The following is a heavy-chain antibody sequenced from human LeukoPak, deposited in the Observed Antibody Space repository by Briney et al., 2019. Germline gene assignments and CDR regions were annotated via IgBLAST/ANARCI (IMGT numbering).Heavy chain of an antibody. D-gene: IGHD3-16*01. CDR3: ARGPGGMRYFDY. Sequence: PGRSLRLSCAASGFTFSSYSMNWVRQAPGKGLEWVSYIRSSSSTIYYADSVRGRFTISRDNAKNSLYLQMNSLRAEDTAVYYCARGPGGMRYFDYWGQGTLVTVSS. CDR1: GFTFSSYS. J-gene: IGHJ4*02. V-gene: IGHV3-48*01. CDR2: IRSSSSTI.